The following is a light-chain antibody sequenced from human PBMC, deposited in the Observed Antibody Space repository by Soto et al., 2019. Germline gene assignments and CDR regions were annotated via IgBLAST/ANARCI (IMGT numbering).Light chain of an antibody. CDR2: DAS. Sequence: EIVMTQSPVTLSASPGGRATLSCRASQGVTTKLAWFQQKPGQAPRLLIFDASTRATGIPARFSGSGSGTEFTLTISSLQSEDFAVYYCQHYNNWPLTFGEGTKVDIK. CDR1: QGVTTK. J-gene: IGKJ4*01. CDR3: QHYNNWPLT. V-gene: IGKV3-15*01.